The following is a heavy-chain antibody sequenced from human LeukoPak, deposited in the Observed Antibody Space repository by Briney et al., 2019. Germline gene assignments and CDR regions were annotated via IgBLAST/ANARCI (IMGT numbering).Heavy chain of an antibody. J-gene: IGHJ4*02. CDR2: ISNSDGST. CDR3: AKATGYLL. V-gene: IGHV3-23*01. CDR1: GFTFSSYE. Sequence: GGSLRLSCAASGFTFSSYEMNWVRQAPGKGLEWVSTISNSDGSTYYADSVKGRFTISRDNSENTLYLQMNSLRAEDTAVYYCAKATGYLLWGQGTLVTVSS. D-gene: IGHD1-14*01.